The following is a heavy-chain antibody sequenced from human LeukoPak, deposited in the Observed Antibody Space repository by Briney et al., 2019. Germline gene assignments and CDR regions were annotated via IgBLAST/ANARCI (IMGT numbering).Heavy chain of an antibody. D-gene: IGHD3-22*01. CDR2: ISYDGSNK. J-gene: IGHJ5*02. V-gene: IGHV3-30*03. CDR3: AIDSSGYLAFTS. Sequence: GGSLRLSCAASGFTFSSYGMHWVRQAPGKGLEWVAVISYDGSNKYYADSVKGRFTISRDNSKNTLYLQMNSLRADDTAVYYCAIDSSGYLAFTSWGQGTLVTVSS. CDR1: GFTFSSYG.